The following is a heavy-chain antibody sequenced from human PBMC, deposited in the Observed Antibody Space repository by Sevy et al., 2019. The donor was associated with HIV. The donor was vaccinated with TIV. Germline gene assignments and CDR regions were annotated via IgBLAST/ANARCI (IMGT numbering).Heavy chain of an antibody. Sequence: GGSLRLSCAASGFTFSNYALTWVRQAPGKGLERVSGVSGSDGRTYYADSVKGRFTISRDNSKNTLYLQMNSLRAEDTAVYHCAKDGGDFDWLLSRYYYGMDVWGQGTTVTVSS. CDR3: AKDGGDFDWLLSRYYYGMDV. J-gene: IGHJ6*02. CDR1: GFTFSNYA. D-gene: IGHD3-9*01. V-gene: IGHV3-23*01. CDR2: VSGSDGRT.